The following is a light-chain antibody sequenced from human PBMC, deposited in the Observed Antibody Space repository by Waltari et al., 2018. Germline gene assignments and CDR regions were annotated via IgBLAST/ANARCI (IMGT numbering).Light chain of an antibody. V-gene: IGLV2-11*01. CDR3: CSYAGSYTYV. Sequence: QSALTQPPPLPGPHGQSATTSSPGTRRHAGVSNYLPWYQQHPGKAPKLMIYDVSKRPSGVPDRFSGSKSGNTASLTISGLQAEDEADYYCCSYAGSYTYVFGTGTKVTVL. CDR2: DVS. J-gene: IGLJ1*01. CDR1: RRHAGVSNY.